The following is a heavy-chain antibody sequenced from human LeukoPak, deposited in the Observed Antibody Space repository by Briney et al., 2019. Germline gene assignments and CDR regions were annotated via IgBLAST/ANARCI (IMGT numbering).Heavy chain of an antibody. J-gene: IGHJ3*02. CDR1: GFTFSNYA. CDR3: AKGFYDNSASGVFDI. D-gene: IGHD3-22*01. CDR2: ISASGGST. V-gene: IGHV3-23*01. Sequence: GGSLRLSCAASGFTFSNYAMSWLRQAPGKGLEWVSGISASGGSTYYADSVKGRFTISRDNSKNTLYLQMNSLRAEDTAVYYCAKGFYDNSASGVFDIWGQGTMVTVSS.